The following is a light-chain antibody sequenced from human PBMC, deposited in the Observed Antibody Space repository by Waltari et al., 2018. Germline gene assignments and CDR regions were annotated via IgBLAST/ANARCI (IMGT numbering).Light chain of an antibody. J-gene: IGKJ1*01. CDR1: QSAGST. V-gene: IGKV3-15*01. Sequence: EILMTQSPATLSVSPGGRATLSCRASQSAGSTLAWFQQGPGQAPRPLIYDASPRATGIPARFSGTGSGTEFTLTISSLQSEDFAVYYCQQYYNWPRTFGQGTKVEI. CDR3: QQYYNWPRT. CDR2: DAS.